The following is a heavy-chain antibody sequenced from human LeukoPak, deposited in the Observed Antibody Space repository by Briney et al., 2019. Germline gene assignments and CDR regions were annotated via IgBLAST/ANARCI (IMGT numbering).Heavy chain of an antibody. V-gene: IGHV4-59*01. CDR1: GGSIRSYY. CDR3: ARAAAVYYYYYMDV. Sequence: PSETLSLTCTVSGGSIRSYYWSWIQQSPGKGLEWIGYIHYTGNTNYNPSLRSRITISADTSENHFSLILSSVTAADTAVYYCARAAAVYYYYYMDVWGKGTTVTVSS. J-gene: IGHJ6*03. D-gene: IGHD6-25*01. CDR2: IHYTGNT.